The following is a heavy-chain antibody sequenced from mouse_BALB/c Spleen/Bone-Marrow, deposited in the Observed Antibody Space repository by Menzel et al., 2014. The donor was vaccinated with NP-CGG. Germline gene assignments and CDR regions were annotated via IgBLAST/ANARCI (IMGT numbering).Heavy chain of an antibody. CDR3: ESRGEYFDV. Sequence: VQLKQSGPELVKPGASVKISCKASGYSFTGYYMHWVKQSHGNSLDWIGYIYPYNGVSSYNQKFKGKATLTVDKSSSTAYMELRSLASDDSAVYYCESRGEYFDVWGAGTTVTVSS. J-gene: IGHJ1*01. V-gene: IGHV1-31*01. CDR1: GYSFTGYY. CDR2: IYPYNGVS.